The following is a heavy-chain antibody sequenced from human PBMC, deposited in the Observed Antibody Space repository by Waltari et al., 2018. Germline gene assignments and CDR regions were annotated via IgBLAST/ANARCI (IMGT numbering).Heavy chain of an antibody. CDR2: IYPGDSDT. Sequence: EVQLVQSGAEVKKPGESLKISCKGSGYSFTSYWIGWVRQMPGKGLEWMGIIYPGDSDTRYSPSFQGQVTISADKSISTAYLQWSSLKASDTAMYYCARSAQDSSLYYYYYYMDVWGKGTTVTVSS. V-gene: IGHV5-51*01. CDR1: GYSFTSYW. J-gene: IGHJ6*03. CDR3: ARSAQDSSLYYYYYYMDV. D-gene: IGHD5-18*01.